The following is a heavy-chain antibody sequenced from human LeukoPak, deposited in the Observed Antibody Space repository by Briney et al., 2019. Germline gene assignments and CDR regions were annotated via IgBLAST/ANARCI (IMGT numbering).Heavy chain of an antibody. D-gene: IGHD4-11*01. CDR1: GVAVSSSY. Sequence: GGSLRLSCAASGVAVSSSYMSWVRQAPGKGLEWVSIVYSDDIRYYVDSVKGRFSISRDTSRNTLYLQMNSLRAEDTAVYYCTRDSTTFRFGYWGQGTLVTVFS. CDR3: TRDSTTFRFGY. CDR2: VYSDDIR. V-gene: IGHV3-53*01. J-gene: IGHJ4*02.